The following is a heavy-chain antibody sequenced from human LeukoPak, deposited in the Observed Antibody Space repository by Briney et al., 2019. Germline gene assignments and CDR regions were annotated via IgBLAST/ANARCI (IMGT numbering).Heavy chain of an antibody. Sequence: SETLSLTCTVSGGSISSSRYYWGWIRQPPGKGLEWIGTFHYTGSTYYTPSLKSRVTISVDTSESQFSLKLSSVTAADTAVYYCARLGPEGPFDYWGQGTLVTVSS. V-gene: IGHV4-39*01. CDR1: GGSISSSRYY. D-gene: IGHD1-14*01. CDR2: FHYTGST. J-gene: IGHJ4*02. CDR3: ARLGPEGPFDY.